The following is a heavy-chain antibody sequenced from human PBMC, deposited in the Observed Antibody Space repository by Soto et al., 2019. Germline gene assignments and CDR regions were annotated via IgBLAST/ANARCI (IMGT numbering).Heavy chain of an antibody. J-gene: IGHJ4*02. Sequence: GGSLRLSCAASGFNLSHPWMTWVRQAAGKGLQWVGRIKSKTDGGTADYAAPVKGRFTISRDDSKNTVYLQMNSLKTEDTAVYYCTTGIYYDILTGYHYVAYWGQVPLVTVSS. V-gene: IGHV3-15*01. D-gene: IGHD3-9*01. CDR1: GFNLSHPW. CDR2: IKSKTDGGTA. CDR3: TTGIYYDILTGYHYVAY.